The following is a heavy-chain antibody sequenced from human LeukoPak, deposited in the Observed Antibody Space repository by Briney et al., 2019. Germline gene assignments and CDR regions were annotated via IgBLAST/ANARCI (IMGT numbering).Heavy chain of an antibody. CDR1: GYSISSGYY. V-gene: IGHV4-38-2*02. CDR3: ARERRYGDYVNFDY. Sequence: SETLSLTCTVSGYSISSGYYWGWIRQPPGKGLEWIGSIYHSGSTYYNPSLKSRVTISVDTSKNQFSLKLSSVTAADTAVYYCARERRYGDYVNFDYWGQGTLVTVSS. CDR2: IYHSGST. J-gene: IGHJ4*02. D-gene: IGHD4-17*01.